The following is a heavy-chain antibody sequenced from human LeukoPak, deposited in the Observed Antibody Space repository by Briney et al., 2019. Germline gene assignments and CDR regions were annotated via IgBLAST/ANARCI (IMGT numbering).Heavy chain of an antibody. D-gene: IGHD6-19*01. CDR2: ISWNSGSI. CDR1: GFTSDDYA. CDR3: AKEGAVAGTFDY. J-gene: IGHJ4*02. Sequence: PGGSLRLSCAASGFTSDDYAMPWVRQAPGKGLEWVSGISWNSGSIGYADSVKGRFTISRDNAKNSLYLQMNSLRAEDTALYYCAKEGAVAGTFDYWGQGTLVTVSS. V-gene: IGHV3-9*02.